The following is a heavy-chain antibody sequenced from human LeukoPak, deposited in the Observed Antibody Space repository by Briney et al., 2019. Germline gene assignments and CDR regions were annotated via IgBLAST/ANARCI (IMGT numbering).Heavy chain of an antibody. CDR2: INHSGST. J-gene: IGHJ4*02. CDR3: ARARELLRYFDY. Sequence: SETLSLTCAVYGGSFSGYYWNWIRQPPGKGLEWIGEINHSGSTNYNPSLKSRVTISVDTSKNQFSLKLSSVTAADTAVYYCARARELLRYFDYWGQGTLVTVSS. CDR1: GGSFSGYY. D-gene: IGHD1-26*01. V-gene: IGHV4-34*01.